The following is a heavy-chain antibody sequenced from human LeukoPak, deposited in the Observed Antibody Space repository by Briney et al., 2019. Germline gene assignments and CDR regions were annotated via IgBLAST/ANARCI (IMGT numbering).Heavy chain of an antibody. D-gene: IGHD1-26*01. V-gene: IGHV1-18*01. Sequence: ASVKVSCKASSYTFTRYGISWVRQAPGQGLEWMGWISGSNGNTNYAQKFQGRVSMTADTSTSTAYMELRSLRSGDTAVYYCARSGRGTYYYFDLWGQGTLVTVSS. J-gene: IGHJ4*02. CDR1: SYTFTRYG. CDR3: ARSGRGTYYYFDL. CDR2: ISGSNGNT.